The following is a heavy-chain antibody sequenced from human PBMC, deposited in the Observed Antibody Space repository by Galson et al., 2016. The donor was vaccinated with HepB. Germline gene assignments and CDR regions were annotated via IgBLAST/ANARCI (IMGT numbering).Heavy chain of an antibody. CDR2: TYYRSKWYN. V-gene: IGHV6-1*01. J-gene: IGHJ6*02. Sequence: CAISGDSVSGNSATWNWIRQSPSRGLEWLGRTYYRSKWYNDYALSVKGRITINPDTSKNQFSLQLNSVTPEDTAVYYCARVRGGYSGYANPYYYGMDVWGQGTTVTVSS. D-gene: IGHD5-12*01. CDR3: ARVRGGYSGYANPYYYGMDV. CDR1: GDSVSGNSAT.